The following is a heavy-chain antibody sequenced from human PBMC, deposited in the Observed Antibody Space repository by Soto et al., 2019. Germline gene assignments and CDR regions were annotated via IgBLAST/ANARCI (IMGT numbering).Heavy chain of an antibody. V-gene: IGHV1-58*01. CDR2: IVVGSGNT. CDR1: GFTFTSSA. CDR3: AAVDYYDSSGLDY. Sequence: ASVKVSCKASGFTFTSSAVQWVRQARGQRLEWIGWIVVGSGNTNYAQKFQERVTITMDKSTSTAYMELSSMRSEDTAVYYCAAVDYYDSSGLDYWGQGTLVTVSS. D-gene: IGHD3-22*01. J-gene: IGHJ4*02.